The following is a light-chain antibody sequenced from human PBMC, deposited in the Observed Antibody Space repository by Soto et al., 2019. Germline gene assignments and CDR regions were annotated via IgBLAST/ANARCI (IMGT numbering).Light chain of an antibody. CDR1: QAITKY. CDR2: GAF. J-gene: IGKJ4*01. V-gene: IGKV1-9*01. Sequence: DIRLTQSPSFLSASAGDRVTITCRASQAITKYLAWFQQKPGRAPKLLIYGAFTLQRGVPSRFSGRGSGTEFTLTISSLQPEDFATYYCQQVDTYPMTFGGGTKVEIK. CDR3: QQVDTYPMT.